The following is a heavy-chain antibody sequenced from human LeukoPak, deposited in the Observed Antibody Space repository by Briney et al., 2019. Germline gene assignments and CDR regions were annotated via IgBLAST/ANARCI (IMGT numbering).Heavy chain of an antibody. Sequence: QPGGALRLSCAASGFTFSNYAMSWVRQAPGKGLEWVSTISGSGSSTYYANSVKGRFTHSRDNSKNTLSLQMNSLRAEDTAVYYCATLLPPIAVAGPRIRRGDAFDIWGQGTMVTVSS. CDR1: GFTFSNYA. J-gene: IGHJ3*02. V-gene: IGHV3-23*01. CDR2: ISGSGSST. D-gene: IGHD6-19*01. CDR3: ATLLPPIAVAGPRIRRGDAFDI.